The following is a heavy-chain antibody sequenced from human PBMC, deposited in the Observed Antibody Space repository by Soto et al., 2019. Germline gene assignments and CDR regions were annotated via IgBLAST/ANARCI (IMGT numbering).Heavy chain of an antibody. CDR1: GFTFIHYG. D-gene: IGHD1-26*01. CDR2: ISYDGSNK. J-gene: IGHJ4*02. Sequence: WGSLRLSCAASGFTFIHYGIHLFRQAPWKGLEWLAVISYDGSNKHYADSVKGRFTVSRDNSKNTLYLQMNSLRAEDTAVYFCARYSGKYQGPIDYWGQGTLVTVSS. V-gene: IGHV3-30*03. CDR3: ARYSGKYQGPIDY.